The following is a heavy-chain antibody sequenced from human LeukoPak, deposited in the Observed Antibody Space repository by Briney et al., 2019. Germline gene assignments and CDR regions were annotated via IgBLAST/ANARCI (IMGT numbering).Heavy chain of an antibody. V-gene: IGHV3-21*01. D-gene: IGHD2-2*01. CDR3: ARDLPAPDAMKYWDY. Sequence: NPGGSLRLSCAASGFTFSSYNMNWVRQAPGKGLEWVSSISSSSSYIYYADSLKGRFTISRDNAKKSLYLQMNSLRAENTAVYYCARDLPAPDAMKYWDYWGQGTLVTVSS. J-gene: IGHJ4*02. CDR2: ISSSSSYI. CDR1: GFTFSSYN.